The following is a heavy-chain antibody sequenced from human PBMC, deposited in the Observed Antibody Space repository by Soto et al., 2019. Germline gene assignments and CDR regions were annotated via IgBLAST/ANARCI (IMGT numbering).Heavy chain of an antibody. CDR3: ARQNEQLIRY. D-gene: IGHD6-13*01. Sequence: SETLSLTCNVSGGSISNYYWSWIRQPPGKGLEWIGYIYYSRSTNYNPSLKSRVTISVDTSKNQFSLKLNSVTAADTAVYYCARQNEQLIRYWGQGTLVTVS. J-gene: IGHJ4*02. V-gene: IGHV4-59*08. CDR2: IYYSRST. CDR1: GGSISNYY.